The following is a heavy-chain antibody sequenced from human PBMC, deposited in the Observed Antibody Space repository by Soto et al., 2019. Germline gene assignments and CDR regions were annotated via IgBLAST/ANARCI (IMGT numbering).Heavy chain of an antibody. D-gene: IGHD6-13*01. J-gene: IGHJ4*02. V-gene: IGHV3-33*01. CDR3: ARGYSSSRDLGY. CDR2: IWYDGSNK. CDR1: GFSFSSYD. Sequence: QVQLVESGRGVVQPGTSLRLSCAASGFSFSSYDIHWVRQAPGKGLEWVAVIWYDGSNKYYADSVKGRFIISRDNSKNTLYLQMNSLRADDTAVYYCARGYSSSRDLGYWGQGTLVTVSS.